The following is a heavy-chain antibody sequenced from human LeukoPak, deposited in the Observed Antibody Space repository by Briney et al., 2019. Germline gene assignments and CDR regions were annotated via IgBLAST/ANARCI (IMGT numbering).Heavy chain of an antibody. Sequence: SETLSLTCTVSGGSISSSSYYWGWIRQPPGKGLEWIGEINHSGSTNYNPSLKSRVTISVDTSKNQFSLKLSSVTAADTAVYYCARLRTYYYDSSGYYYPYWGQGTLVTVSS. V-gene: IGHV4-39*07. CDR1: GGSISSSSYY. D-gene: IGHD3-22*01. CDR3: ARLRTYYYDSSGYYYPY. CDR2: INHSGST. J-gene: IGHJ4*02.